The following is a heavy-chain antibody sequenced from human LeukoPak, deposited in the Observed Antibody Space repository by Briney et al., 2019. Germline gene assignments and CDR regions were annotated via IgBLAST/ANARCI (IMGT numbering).Heavy chain of an antibody. J-gene: IGHJ3*02. CDR1: GFTFSNAW. CDR2: IKSKTDGGTT. D-gene: IGHD3-9*01. V-gene: IGHV3-15*01. CDR3: TTDSHKLYYDILTGYYYAFDI. Sequence: PGGSLRLSCAAPGFTFSNAWMSWVRQAPGKRLEWVGRIKSKTDGGTTDYAAPVTGRFTISRDDSKNTLYLQMNSLKTEDTAVYYCTTDSHKLYYDILTGYYYAFDIWGQGAMVTVSS.